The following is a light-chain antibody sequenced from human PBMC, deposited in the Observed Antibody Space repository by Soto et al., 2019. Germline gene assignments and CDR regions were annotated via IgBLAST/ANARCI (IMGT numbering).Light chain of an antibody. CDR2: AAS. CDR1: QSISSY. CDR3: QQRKT. J-gene: IGKJ1*01. Sequence: DIPMTQSPSSLSASVGDRVTITCRASQSISSYLNWYQQKPGKAPKLLIYAASSLQSGVPSRFSGSGSGTDFTLTISNLQPEDFATYYCQQRKTFGQGTKVEIK. V-gene: IGKV1-39*01.